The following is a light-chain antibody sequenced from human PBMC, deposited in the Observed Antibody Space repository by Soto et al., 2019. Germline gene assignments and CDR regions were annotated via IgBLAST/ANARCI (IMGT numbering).Light chain of an antibody. V-gene: IGKV3-20*01. CDR2: GAS. CDR3: QQYGSSGT. Sequence: VMTKTTATLPLSPGERATLSFRASQSVSSYLAWYQQKPVQAPRLLIYGASNRATGIPDRFSGSGSGTDFTLTISRLEPEDFAVYYCQQYGSSGTFGQGTKVDI. CDR1: QSVSSY. J-gene: IGKJ1*01.